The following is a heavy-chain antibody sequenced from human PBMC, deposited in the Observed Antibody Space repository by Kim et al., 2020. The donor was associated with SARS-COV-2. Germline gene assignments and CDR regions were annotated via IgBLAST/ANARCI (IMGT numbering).Heavy chain of an antibody. D-gene: IGHD3-10*01. V-gene: IGHV4-34*01. Sequence: NYNPSLERRALISMDTSKNQFSLQLKSVTAADTAVYFCARVRYGSGSYLDSWGQGNLVTVSS. CDR3: ARVRYGSGSYLDS. J-gene: IGHJ4*02.